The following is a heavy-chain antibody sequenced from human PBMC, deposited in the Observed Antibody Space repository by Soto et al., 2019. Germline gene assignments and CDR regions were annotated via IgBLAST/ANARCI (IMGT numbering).Heavy chain of an antibody. CDR2: IDPSDSQT. Sequence: GESLKISCKGSGYSFAGYWITWVRQKPGKGLEWLGRIDPSDSQTYYSPSFRGHVTISVTKSITTVFLQWSSLRASDTAMYYCARQIYDSDTGPNFQYYFDSWGQGTPVTVSS. D-gene: IGHD3-22*01. J-gene: IGHJ4*02. CDR1: GYSFAGYW. CDR3: ARQIYDSDTGPNFQYYFDS. V-gene: IGHV5-10-1*01.